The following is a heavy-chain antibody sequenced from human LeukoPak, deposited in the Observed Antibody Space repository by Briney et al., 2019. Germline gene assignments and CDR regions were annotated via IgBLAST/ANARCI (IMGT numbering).Heavy chain of an antibody. Sequence: GGSLQISWKGSGHLFTNYWIGGVRQMPGKGLEGMGIIYPGDSDTRYSPSCQGHVTISDDKSISTTYLEWSSLKASDTAMYFCARHGDSYDSPYDYWGQGTLVTVSS. D-gene: IGHD5-12*01. CDR3: ARHGDSYDSPYDY. CDR1: GHLFTNYW. J-gene: IGHJ4*02. V-gene: IGHV5-51*01. CDR2: IYPGDSDT.